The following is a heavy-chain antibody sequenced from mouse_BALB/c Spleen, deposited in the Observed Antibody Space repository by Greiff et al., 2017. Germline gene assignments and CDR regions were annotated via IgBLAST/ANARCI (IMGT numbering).Heavy chain of an antibody. CDR1: GYTFTSYW. V-gene: IGHV1-7*01. D-gene: IGHD2-3*01. J-gene: IGHJ1*01. CDR3: ARRDDGYYGYFDV. CDR2: INPSTGYT. Sequence: QVQLQQSGAELAKPGASVKMSCKASGYTFTSYWMHWVKQRPGQGLEWIGYINPSTGYTEYNQKFKDKATLTADKSSSTAYMQLSSLTSEDSAVYYCARRDDGYYGYFDVWGAGTTVTVSS.